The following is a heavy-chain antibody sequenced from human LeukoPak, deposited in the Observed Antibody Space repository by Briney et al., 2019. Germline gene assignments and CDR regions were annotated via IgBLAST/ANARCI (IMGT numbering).Heavy chain of an antibody. CDR2: IYYSGST. D-gene: IGHD6-13*01. Sequence: SETLSLTCTVSGVSLSSYYWSWIRQPPGKGLEWIWYIYYSGSTNYNPSLKSRVTISVHTSKNQLSLKLSFVTAADTAVYYCARRSAAAAWFDPCGQGTLVTVSS. CDR1: GVSLSSYY. J-gene: IGHJ5*02. CDR3: ARRSAAAAWFDP. V-gene: IGHV4-59*08.